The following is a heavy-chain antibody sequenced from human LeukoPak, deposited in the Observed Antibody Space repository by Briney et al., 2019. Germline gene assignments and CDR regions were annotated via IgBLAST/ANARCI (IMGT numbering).Heavy chain of an antibody. CDR2: ISGSGGST. D-gene: IGHD3-16*02. V-gene: IGHV3-23*01. Sequence: PGGSLRLSCAASGFTFSSYAMSCVRQAPGKGLEWVSAISGSGGSTYYADSVKGRFTISRDNSKNTLYLQMNSLRAEDTAVYYCAIRGYDYVWGSYRPDHWGQGTLVTVSS. CDR3: AIRGYDYVWGSYRPDH. J-gene: IGHJ4*02. CDR1: GFTFSSYA.